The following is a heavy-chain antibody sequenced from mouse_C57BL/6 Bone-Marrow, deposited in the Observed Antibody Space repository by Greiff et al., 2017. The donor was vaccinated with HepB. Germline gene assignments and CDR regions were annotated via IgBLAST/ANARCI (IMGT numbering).Heavy chain of an antibody. CDR3: AREGVGMVTTGAMNY. CDR2: INPSNGGT. CDR1: GYTFTSYW. J-gene: IGHJ4*01. Sequence: VQLQQPGTELVKPGASVKLSCKASGYTFTSYWLHWVKQRPGQGLEWIGNINPSNGGTNYNEKFKSKATLTVDKSSSTAYMQLSSLTSEDYAVYYCAREGVGMVTTGAMNYWGQGTSVTVSS. V-gene: IGHV1-53*01. D-gene: IGHD2-2*01.